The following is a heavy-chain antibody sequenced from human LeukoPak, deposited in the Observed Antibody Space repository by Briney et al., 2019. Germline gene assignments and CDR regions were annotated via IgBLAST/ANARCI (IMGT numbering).Heavy chain of an antibody. CDR3: AKDVGKWESLHFFDY. CDR2: ISGSGAST. V-gene: IGHV3-23*01. Sequence: GGSLRLSCLTSGFTLSTNAMGWVRQAPGKGLEWISGISGSGASTYYADSVKGRFTISRDDSRNTLYLQMNSLRGDDTAVYYCAKDVGKWESLHFFDYWGQGTLVSVSS. D-gene: IGHD1-26*01. CDR1: GFTLSTNA. J-gene: IGHJ4*02.